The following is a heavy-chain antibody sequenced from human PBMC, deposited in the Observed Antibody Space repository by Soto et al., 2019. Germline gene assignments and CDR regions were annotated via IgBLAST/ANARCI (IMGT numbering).Heavy chain of an antibody. Sequence: GASVKVSCKASGGTFSSYAISWVRQAPGQGLEWMGGIIPIFGTANYAQKFQGRVTITADESTSTAYMELSSLRSEDTAVYYCALLSSSHTNPFDPWGQGTLVTVSS. CDR3: ALLSSSHTNPFDP. CDR2: IIPIFGTA. CDR1: GGTFSSYA. D-gene: IGHD6-6*01. J-gene: IGHJ5*02. V-gene: IGHV1-69*13.